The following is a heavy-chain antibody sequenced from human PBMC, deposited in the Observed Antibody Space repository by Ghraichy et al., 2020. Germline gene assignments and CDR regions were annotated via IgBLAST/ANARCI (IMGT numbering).Heavy chain of an antibody. CDR2: INHSGST. D-gene: IGHD2-2*01. CDR3: ARGRLWTVQSRCSSTSCPQPPTDY. CDR1: GGSFSGYY. V-gene: IGHV4-34*01. Sequence: SETLSLTCAVYGGSFSGYYWSWIRQPPGKGLEWIGEINHSGSTNYNPSLKSRVTISVDTSKNQFSLKLSSVTAADTAVYYCARGRLWTVQSRCSSTSCPQPPTDYWGQGTLVTVSS. J-gene: IGHJ4*02.